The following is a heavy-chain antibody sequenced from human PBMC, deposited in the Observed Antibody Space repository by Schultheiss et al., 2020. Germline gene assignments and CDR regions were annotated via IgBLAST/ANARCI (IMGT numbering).Heavy chain of an antibody. CDR3: TIYSSSARLGFDY. D-gene: IGHD6-6*01. CDR2: IKQDGSEK. J-gene: IGHJ4*02. V-gene: IGHV3-7*03. Sequence: GGSLRLSCAASGFTFSSYAMHWVRQAPGKGLEWVANIKQDGSEKYYVDSVRGRFTMSRDTSKNTLYLQMNSLRAEDTAVYYCTIYSSSARLGFDYWGQGTLVTVSS. CDR1: GFTFSSYA.